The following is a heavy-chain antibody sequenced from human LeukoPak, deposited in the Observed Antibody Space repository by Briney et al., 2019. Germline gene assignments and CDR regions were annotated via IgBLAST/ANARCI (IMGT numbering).Heavy chain of an antibody. Sequence: GGSLRLSCAASGFTLSSESMNWVRRAPGKGLEWVSSISSSSSYKYYVDSVKGRFTISRDNAKNSLYLQMNSLRAEDTAVYYCARDVYGDGYWGQGTLVTVSS. CDR3: ARDVYGDGY. D-gene: IGHD4-17*01. CDR2: ISSSSSYK. J-gene: IGHJ4*02. V-gene: IGHV3-21*01. CDR1: GFTLSSES.